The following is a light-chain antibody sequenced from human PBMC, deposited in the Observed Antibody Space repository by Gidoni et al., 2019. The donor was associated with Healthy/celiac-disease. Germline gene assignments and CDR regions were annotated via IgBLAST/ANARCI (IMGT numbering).Light chain of an antibody. CDR3: SSYTSSSTLGV. CDR2: DVS. Sequence: QSALTQPASVSGSPGQSIPISCTGTSSDVGGYNYVSWYQQHPGKAPKLMIYDVSNRPSGVSNRVSGSKSGNTASLTISGLQAEDEADYYCSSYTSSSTLGVFGGGTKLTVL. J-gene: IGLJ3*02. CDR1: SSDVGGYNY. V-gene: IGLV2-14*01.